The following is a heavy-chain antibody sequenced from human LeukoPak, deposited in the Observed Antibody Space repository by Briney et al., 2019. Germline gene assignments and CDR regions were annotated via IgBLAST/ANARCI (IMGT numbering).Heavy chain of an antibody. CDR1: GGTFSSYA. D-gene: IGHD1-26*01. J-gene: IGHJ4*02. CDR3: AVHRYSGSYDEDY. V-gene: IGHV1-69*04. Sequence: GGSVKVSCKASGGTFSSYAISWVRQAPGQGLEWMGRIIPILGVANYAQKFQGRVTITADKSTSTAYMELSSLRSEDTAVYYCAVHRYSGSYDEDYWGQGTLVTVSS. CDR2: IIPILGVA.